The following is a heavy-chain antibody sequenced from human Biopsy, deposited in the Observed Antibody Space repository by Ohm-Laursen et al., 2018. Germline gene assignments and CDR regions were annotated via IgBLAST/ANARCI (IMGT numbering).Heavy chain of an antibody. CDR2: IYYSGST. Sequence: SETLSLTCPVSGGSISSDYWSWIRHTPGKGLEWIGCIYYSGSTNYNPSLNSRVTISVDTSKNQFSLRLNSVTAADTAVYYCARATNSTGWPYYYFYGMDVWGQGTTVTVSS. CDR3: ARATNSTGWPYYYFYGMDV. J-gene: IGHJ6*02. D-gene: IGHD2/OR15-2a*01. V-gene: IGHV4-59*01. CDR1: GGSISSDY.